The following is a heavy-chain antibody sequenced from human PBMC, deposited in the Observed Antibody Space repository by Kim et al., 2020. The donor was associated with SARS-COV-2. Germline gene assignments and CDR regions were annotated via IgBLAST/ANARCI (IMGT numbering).Heavy chain of an antibody. Sequence: ASVKVSCKASGYTFTSYGISWVRQAPGQGLEWMGWISAYNGNTNYAQKLQGRVTMTTDTSTSTAYMELRSLRSDDTAVYYCARGGGGDFWSGYYMGYYYGMDVWCQGTTVTVSS. V-gene: IGHV1-18*04. J-gene: IGHJ6*02. CDR3: ARGGGGDFWSGYYMGYYYGMDV. CDR1: GYTFTSYG. D-gene: IGHD3-3*01. CDR2: ISAYNGNT.